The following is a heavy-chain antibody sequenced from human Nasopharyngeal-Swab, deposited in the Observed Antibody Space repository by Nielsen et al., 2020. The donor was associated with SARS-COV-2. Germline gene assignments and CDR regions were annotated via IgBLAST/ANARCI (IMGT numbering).Heavy chain of an antibody. V-gene: IGHV3-33*08. J-gene: IGHJ6*03. CDR1: GFTFSSHA. CDR3: ARDGPSGYCTNGVCYSYYMDV. D-gene: IGHD2-8*01. Sequence: GGSLRLSCAASGFTFSSHAMHWVRQAPGKGLEWVAVIWYEGSNKYYADSVKGRFTISRDNPKNTLYLQMNSLRAEDTAVYYCARDGPSGYCTNGVCYSYYMDVWGKGTTVTVSS. CDR2: IWYEGSNK.